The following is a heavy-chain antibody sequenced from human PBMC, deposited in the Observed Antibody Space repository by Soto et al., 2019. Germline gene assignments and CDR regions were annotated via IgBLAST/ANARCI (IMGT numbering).Heavy chain of an antibody. CDR2: NYHSGST. J-gene: IGHJ4*02. V-gene: IGHV4-4*02. Sequence: VRKPPGKELEMIGENYHSGSTNYNPSLKSRVTISVDKSKNQFYLKLRSVTAADTAVYYCAACIAAPGTVYGYWVQGTLVIV. CDR3: AACIAAPGTVYGY. D-gene: IGHD6-13*01.